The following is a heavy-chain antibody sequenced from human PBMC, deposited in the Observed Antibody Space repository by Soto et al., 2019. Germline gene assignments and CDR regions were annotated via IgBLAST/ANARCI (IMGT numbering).Heavy chain of an antibody. CDR2: ISSSSSHK. J-gene: IGHJ3*02. D-gene: IGHD4-17*01. V-gene: IGHV3-21*02. Sequence: EVQLVESGGRLVKPGASLRLSCVASGFTFSYYTMNWVRQAPGKGLEWVSAISSSSSHKYSADSVRGRFTFSRDNANNSLYLQMNNLRVEDTAIYYCARLRSDAFDIWGQGTLVTVSS. CDR3: ARLRSDAFDI. CDR1: GFTFSYYT.